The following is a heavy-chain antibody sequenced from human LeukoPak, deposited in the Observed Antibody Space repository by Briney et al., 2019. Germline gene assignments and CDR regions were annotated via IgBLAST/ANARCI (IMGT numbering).Heavy chain of an antibody. CDR3: ARASKKGGSGSYYLYYFDY. D-gene: IGHD3-10*01. CDR2: ISSSSSYI. V-gene: IGHV3-21*01. Sequence: GGSPRLSCAASGFTFSSYAMSWVRQAPGKGLEWVSSISSSSSYIYYADSVKGRFTISRDNAKNSLYLQMNSLRAEDTAVYYCARASKKGGSGSYYLYYFDYWGQGTLVTVSS. CDR1: GFTFSSYA. J-gene: IGHJ4*02.